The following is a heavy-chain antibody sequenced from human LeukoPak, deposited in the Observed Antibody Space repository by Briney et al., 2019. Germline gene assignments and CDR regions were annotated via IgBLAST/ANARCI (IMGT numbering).Heavy chain of an antibody. CDR1: GGAISSYY. J-gene: IGHJ5*02. Sequence: SETLSLTCTVPGGAISSYYWSWIRQPPGKGLEWIGYIYYSGSTNYNPSLKSRVTISVDTSKNQFSLQLSSVTAADTAVYYCARGNTYGDYVGWYWFDPWGQGTLVTVSS. D-gene: IGHD4-17*01. CDR2: IYYSGST. V-gene: IGHV4-59*01. CDR3: ARGNTYGDYVGWYWFDP.